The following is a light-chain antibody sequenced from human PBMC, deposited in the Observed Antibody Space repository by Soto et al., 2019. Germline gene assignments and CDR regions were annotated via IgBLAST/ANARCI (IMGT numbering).Light chain of an antibody. CDR3: QQFNKWPQT. CDR1: QIVSTN. J-gene: IGKJ1*01. CDR2: GAY. Sequence: VMTQSPATLSVSPGERATLSCRASQIVSTNLAWYQQRPVQAPRLIISGAYTRATGIPARFSGSGSGTEFTLTISSLQSEDYAIYYCQQFNKWPQTFGQGTRVEIK. V-gene: IGKV3-15*01.